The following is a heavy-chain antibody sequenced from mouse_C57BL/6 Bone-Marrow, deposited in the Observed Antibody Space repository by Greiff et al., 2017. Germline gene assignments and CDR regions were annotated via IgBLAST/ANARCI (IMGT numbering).Heavy chain of an antibody. V-gene: IGHV1-61*01. CDR1: GYTFTSYW. CDR3: ASWRSNSFAY. J-gene: IGHJ3*01. CDR2: IYPSDSET. D-gene: IGHD2-5*01. Sequence: QVQLQQPGAELVRPGSSVKLSCKASGYTFTSYWMDWVKQRPGQGLEWIGNIYPSDSETHYNQKFKDKATLTVDKSSNTAYMQLSSLTSEDSAVYYCASWRSNSFAYWGQGTLVTVSA.